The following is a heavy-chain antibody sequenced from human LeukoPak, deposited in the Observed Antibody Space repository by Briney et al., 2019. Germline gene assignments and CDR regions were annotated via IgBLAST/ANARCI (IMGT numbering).Heavy chain of an antibody. CDR1: GVSFSGYY. Sequence: SETLSLTCAVYGVSFSGYYWSWIRQPAGKGLEWIGRIYTSGSTNYNPSLKSRVTMSVDTSKNQFSLKLSSVTAADTAVYYCARDRVSSSSVWFDPWGQGTLVTVSS. CDR2: IYTSGST. D-gene: IGHD6-6*01. V-gene: IGHV4-4*07. J-gene: IGHJ5*02. CDR3: ARDRVSSSSVWFDP.